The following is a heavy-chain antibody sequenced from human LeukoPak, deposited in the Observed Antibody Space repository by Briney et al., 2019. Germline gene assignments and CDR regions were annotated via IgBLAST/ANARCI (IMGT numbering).Heavy chain of an antibody. CDR1: GGSISSGGYS. CDR2: IYHSGST. CDR3: ASGGYCSSTSCQEAWFDP. D-gene: IGHD2-2*01. V-gene: IGHV4-30-2*01. Sequence: PSETLSLTCAVSGGSISSGGYSWSWIRQPPGKGLEWIGYIYHSGSTYYDPSLKGRVTISVDRSKNQFSLKLSSVTAADTAVYYCASGGYCSSTSCQEAWFDPWGQGTLVTVSS. J-gene: IGHJ5*02.